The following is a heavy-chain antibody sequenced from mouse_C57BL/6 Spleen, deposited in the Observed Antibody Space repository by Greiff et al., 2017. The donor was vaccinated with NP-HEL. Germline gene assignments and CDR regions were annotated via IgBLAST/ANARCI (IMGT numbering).Heavy chain of an antibody. CDR1: GFTFSSYA. D-gene: IGHD3-2*02. J-gene: IGHJ3*01. CDR3: TREGDSSGYPAWFAY. V-gene: IGHV5-9-1*02. Sequence: EVKLMESGEGLVKPGGSLKLSCAASGFTFSSYAMSWVRQTPEKRLEWVAYISSGGDYIYYADTVKGRFTISRDNARNTLYLQMSSLKSEDTAMYYCTREGDSSGYPAWFAYWGQGTLVTVSA. CDR2: ISSGGDYI.